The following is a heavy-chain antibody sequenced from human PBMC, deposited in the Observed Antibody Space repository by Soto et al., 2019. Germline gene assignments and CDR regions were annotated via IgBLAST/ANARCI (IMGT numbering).Heavy chain of an antibody. V-gene: IGHV1-18*01. CDR1: GYTFTSYG. CDR2: ISAYNGNT. Sequence: QVQLVQSGAEVKKPGASVKVSCKASGYTFTSYGISWVRQAPGQGLEWMGWISAYNGNTNYAQKPQGRVTMTKYTSTSTAYMGLRSLRSDGTAVYYCASSFTSSQWRYGMDVGGQGTTVTVSS. CDR3: ASSFTSSQWRYGMDV. J-gene: IGHJ6*02. D-gene: IGHD2-2*01.